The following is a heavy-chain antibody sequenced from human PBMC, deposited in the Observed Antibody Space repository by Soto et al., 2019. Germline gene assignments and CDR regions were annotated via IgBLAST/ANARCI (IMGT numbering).Heavy chain of an antibody. CDR1: GGTFSSYA. CDR3: ARDIASYYYDSSGYYGDAFDI. V-gene: IGHV1-69*13. CDR2: IIPIFGTA. Sequence: SVKVSCKASGGTFSSYAISWVRQAPGQGLEWMGGIIPIFGTANYAQKFQGRVTITADESTSTAYMELSSLRSEDTAVYYCARDIASYYYDSSGYYGDAFDIWGQGTMVTVSS. J-gene: IGHJ3*02. D-gene: IGHD3-22*01.